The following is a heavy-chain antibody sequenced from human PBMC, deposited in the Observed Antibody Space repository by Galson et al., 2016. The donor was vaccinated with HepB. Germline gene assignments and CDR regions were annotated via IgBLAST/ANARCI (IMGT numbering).Heavy chain of an antibody. V-gene: IGHV1-18*01. CDR3: ARGSSSSWYGVSHQ. J-gene: IGHJ4*02. Sequence: SVKVSCKASGYSLSNYGIIWVRQAPGQGLEWMGWISGYNANTKYAQSLQGRVTMTTDTSTNTAYMELRSLTSDDTAVYYCARGSSSSWYGVSHQWGQGTLVTVSS. D-gene: IGHD6-13*01. CDR1: GYSLSNYG. CDR2: ISGYNANT.